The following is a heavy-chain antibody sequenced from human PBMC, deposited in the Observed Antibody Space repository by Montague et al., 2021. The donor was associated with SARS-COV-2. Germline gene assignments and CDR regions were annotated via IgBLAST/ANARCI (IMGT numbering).Heavy chain of an antibody. V-gene: IGHV4-39*02. CDR2: ICDSGST. CDR1: GGSISSNNYY. J-gene: IGHJ3*02. CDR3: ARRGRKLLPVATTIGGFDI. Sequence: SETLSLTCTVSGGSISSNNYYWDWIRQPPGKGLEWIGSICDSGSTYYNPSLKSRVTISVDTSKNHFSLKLNSVTAADMAVYYCARRGRKLLPVATTIGGFDIWGQGTMVTVSS. D-gene: IGHD5-12*01.